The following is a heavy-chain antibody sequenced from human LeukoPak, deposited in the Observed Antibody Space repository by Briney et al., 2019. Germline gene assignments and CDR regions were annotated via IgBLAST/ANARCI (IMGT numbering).Heavy chain of an antibody. J-gene: IGHJ5*02. D-gene: IGHD1-14*01. CDR1: GDSINSYY. CDR2: IYTSGST. CDR3: ARTPESSGWFDP. V-gene: IGHV4-4*07. Sequence: SETLSLTCTVSGDSINSYYWSWIRQPAGKGLEWIGRIYTSGSTNYNPSLKSRVTISVDTSKNQFSLKLSSVTAADTAVYYCARTPESSGWFDPWGQGTLVTVSS.